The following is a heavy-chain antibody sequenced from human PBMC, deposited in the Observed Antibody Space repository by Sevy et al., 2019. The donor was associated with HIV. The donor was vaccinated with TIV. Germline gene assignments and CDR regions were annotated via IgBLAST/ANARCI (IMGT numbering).Heavy chain of an antibody. CDR2: ITGSGGST. V-gene: IGHV3-23*01. J-gene: IGHJ4*02. D-gene: IGHD3-16*01. Sequence: GGSLRLSCAASGFTFTNYAMSWVRQAPGKGLQWVSSITGSGGSTYYADSVKGRFTISRDNSKKTLYLQMTRLRPEDTAICYCANGGYYFDSWGQGTLVTVSS. CDR1: GFTFTNYA. CDR3: ANGGYYFDS.